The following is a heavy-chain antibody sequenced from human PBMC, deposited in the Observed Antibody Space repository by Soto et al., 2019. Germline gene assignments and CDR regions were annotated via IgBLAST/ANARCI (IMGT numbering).Heavy chain of an antibody. J-gene: IGHJ5*01. Sequence: ASVKVSCKASGGTFGTYGISWVRQAPGQGLEWMGGIVPLIGTPNYAQKFQGRVTITADELTSTVHMQLSSLRSDDTAVYYCARQYCSGGSCYSSWFDSWGQGTLVTVSS. CDR1: GGTFGTYG. CDR2: IVPLIGTP. V-gene: IGHV1-69*13. CDR3: ARQYCSGGSCYSSWFDS. D-gene: IGHD2-15*01.